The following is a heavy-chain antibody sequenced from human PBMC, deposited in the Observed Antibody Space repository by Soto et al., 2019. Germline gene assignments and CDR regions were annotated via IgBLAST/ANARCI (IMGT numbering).Heavy chain of an antibody. CDR3: ARELAVGLVDY. J-gene: IGHJ4*02. Sequence: QVQLVQSGAEVKKPGASVKVSCKASGYTFTSYGISWVRQAAGQGLEWMGWISAYNGNTNYAQKLKGRVTMTTDTSTSRAYMEVRSLRSDDTAVYYCARELAVGLVDYWGQGTLVTVSS. D-gene: IGHD6-19*01. V-gene: IGHV1-18*01. CDR2: ISAYNGNT. CDR1: GYTFTSYG.